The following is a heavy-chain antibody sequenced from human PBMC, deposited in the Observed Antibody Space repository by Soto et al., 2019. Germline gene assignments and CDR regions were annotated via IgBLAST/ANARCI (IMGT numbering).Heavy chain of an antibody. V-gene: IGHV4-59*08. CDR3: ARLGGSYAVPHFDY. CDR1: GGSINHYY. Sequence: PSETLSLTCPVSGGSINHYYWTWIRPPPGKGLEWMGYIYYSGTTTNYNPSLKSRVTLSVDTSKNQFSLKLSSVTAADTAVYYCARLGGSYAVPHFDYWGQGTLVTVSS. J-gene: IGHJ4*02. D-gene: IGHD1-26*01. CDR2: IYYSGTTT.